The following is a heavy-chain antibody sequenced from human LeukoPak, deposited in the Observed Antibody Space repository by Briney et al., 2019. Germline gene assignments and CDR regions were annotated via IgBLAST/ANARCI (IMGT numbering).Heavy chain of an antibody. V-gene: IGHV3-74*01. CDR2: ISRDGSNT. CDR3: AREWVLPGASYMDV. J-gene: IGHJ6*03. D-gene: IGHD7-27*01. CDR1: GFTISPYW. Sequence: GESLRLSCAASGFTISPYWMHWVRQTPGKGLVWVSRISRDGSNTVYADSVKGRFTISRDNANKTLYLQMNSQRCDYTAVYYCAREWVLPGASYMDVWGKGTTVTVSS.